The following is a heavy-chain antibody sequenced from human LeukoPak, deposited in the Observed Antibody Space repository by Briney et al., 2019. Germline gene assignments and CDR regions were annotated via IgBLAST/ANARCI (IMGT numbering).Heavy chain of an antibody. Sequence: GGSLRLSCAASGFTFSSYAMSWVRQAPGKGLEWISIIYSGDNTYYADSVKGRFTISRDNSKNTLYLQMNSLRVEDTAVYYCARDRGSGYDPGYFDYWGQGTLVTVSS. CDR1: GFTFSSYA. D-gene: IGHD5-12*01. J-gene: IGHJ4*02. CDR2: IYSGDNT. CDR3: ARDRGSGYDPGYFDY. V-gene: IGHV3-66*01.